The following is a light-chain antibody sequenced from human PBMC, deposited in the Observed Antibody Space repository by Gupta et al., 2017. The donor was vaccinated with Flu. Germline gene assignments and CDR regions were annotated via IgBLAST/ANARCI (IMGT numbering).Light chain of an antibody. V-gene: IGKV3-15*01. CDR2: GAS. J-gene: IGKJ1*01. CDR3: QQDNNWHL. Sequence: EIVMTQSPATLSVSPGERATRSCRASQSVSSNLAWYQQKPGQAPRLLIYGASNRATGIPDRFSGSGSGKEFTLTSSSRQSEDFAVYYWQQDNNWHLFGQGTKVEIK. CDR1: QSVSSN.